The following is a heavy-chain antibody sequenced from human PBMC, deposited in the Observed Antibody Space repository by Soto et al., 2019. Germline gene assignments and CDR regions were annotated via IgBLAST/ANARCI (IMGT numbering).Heavy chain of an antibody. D-gene: IGHD3-3*02. CDR3: ARDSTPYYYYGMDV. CDR1: GFTFSSYA. CDR2: ISGSGGST. Sequence: VQLLESGGGLVQPGGSLRLSCAASGFTFSSYAMSWVRQAPGKGLEWVSAISGSGGSTYYADSVKGRFTISRDNSKNTLYLQMNSLRAEDTAVYYCARDSTPYYYYGMDVWGQGTTVTVSS. V-gene: IGHV3-23*01. J-gene: IGHJ6*02.